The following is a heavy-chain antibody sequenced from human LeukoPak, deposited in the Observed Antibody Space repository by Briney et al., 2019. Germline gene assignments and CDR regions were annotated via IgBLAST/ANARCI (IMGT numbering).Heavy chain of an antibody. CDR2: TYYRSKWYN. V-gene: IGHV6-1*01. CDR3: TRAAAPFSSGRFDY. Sequence: SQTLSLTSAISGDSVSSNSVTCNWIRQSPSRGLEWLGRTYYRSKWYNDYAVSVKSRITINPDTSQNQFSLQLNSVTPEDTAVYYCTRAAAPFSSGRFDYWGQGTLVTVSS. CDR1: GDSVSSNSVT. D-gene: IGHD6-19*01. J-gene: IGHJ4*02.